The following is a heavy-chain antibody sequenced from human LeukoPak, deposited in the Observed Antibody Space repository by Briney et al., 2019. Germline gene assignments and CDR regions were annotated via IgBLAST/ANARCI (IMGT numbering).Heavy chain of an antibody. J-gene: IGHJ4*02. D-gene: IGHD2-21*01. V-gene: IGHV4-61*02. CDR1: GGSISSGSYY. Sequence: SQTLSLTCTVSGGSISSGSYYWSWIRQPAGKGLEWIGRIYTSGSTNYNPSLKSRVTISVDTSKNQFSLKLSSVTAADTAVYYCARVSDTFDYWGQGTLVTVSS. CDR3: ARVSDTFDY. CDR2: IYTSGST.